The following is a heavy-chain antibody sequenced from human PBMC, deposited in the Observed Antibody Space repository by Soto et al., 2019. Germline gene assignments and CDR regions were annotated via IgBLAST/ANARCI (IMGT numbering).Heavy chain of an antibody. CDR3: ARVMEQYYGSGSYYWFDP. J-gene: IGHJ5*02. Sequence: PSETLSLTCTVSGGSISSGGYYWSWIRQHPGKGLEWIGYIYYSGSTYYNPSLKGRVTISVDTSKNQFSLKLSSVTAADTAVYYCARVMEQYYGSGSYYWFDPWGQGTLVTVSS. V-gene: IGHV4-31*03. CDR2: IYYSGST. CDR1: GGSISSGGYY. D-gene: IGHD3-10*01.